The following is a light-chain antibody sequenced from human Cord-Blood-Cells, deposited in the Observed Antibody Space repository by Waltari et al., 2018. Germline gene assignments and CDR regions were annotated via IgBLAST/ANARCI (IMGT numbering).Light chain of an antibody. V-gene: IGKV3-11*01. J-gene: IGKJ5*01. CDR2: DAS. CDR3: QQRSNWPPIT. Sequence: DIVLTHSPAPLSLAPGDRATIPCRASQRVSSYLAWYQQKPGQAPRLLIYDASNRATGIPARFSGSGSGTDFTLTISSLEPEDFAVYYCQQRSNWPPITFGQGTRLEIK. CDR1: QRVSSY.